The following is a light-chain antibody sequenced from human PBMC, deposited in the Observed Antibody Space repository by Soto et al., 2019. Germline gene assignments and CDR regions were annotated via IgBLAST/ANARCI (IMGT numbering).Light chain of an antibody. CDR3: QQYNNWPFT. CDR1: QRVSSN. Sequence: EIVMTQSPATLSVSPGERATPPCRASQRVSSNLAWYKQKPGQAPRLLIYGASTRATGIPARFSGSGSGTEFTLTISSLQSEDFAVYYCQQYNNWPFTFGPGTKVDIK. V-gene: IGKV3-15*01. J-gene: IGKJ3*01. CDR2: GAS.